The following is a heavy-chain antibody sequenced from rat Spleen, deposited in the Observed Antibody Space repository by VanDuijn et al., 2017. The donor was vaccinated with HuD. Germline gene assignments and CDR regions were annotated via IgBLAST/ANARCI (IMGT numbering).Heavy chain of an antibody. D-gene: IGHD1-7*01. CDR1: GFTFSDYY. J-gene: IGHJ2*01. Sequence: EVQLVESGGGLVQPGRSLKLSCAASGFTFSDYYMAWVRQAPTKGLEWVATISYDGSSTYYPDSVKGRFTISRDNAKSTLYLQMNSLRCEDTATYYCAVAGYGYWGQGVMVTVSS. V-gene: IGHV5-7*01. CDR3: AVAGYGY. CDR2: ISYDGSST.